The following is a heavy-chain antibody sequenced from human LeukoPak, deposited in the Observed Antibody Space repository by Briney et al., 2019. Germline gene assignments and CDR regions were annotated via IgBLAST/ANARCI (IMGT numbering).Heavy chain of an antibody. CDR2: IYYSGST. D-gene: IGHD6-13*01. J-gene: IGHJ5*02. Sequence: PSETLSLTCTVSGGSISSSTYYWGWIRQPPGKGLEWIGSIYYSGSTYYNPSLKSRVTISVDTSKNQFSLKLSSVTAADTAVYYCARDSSSWYRTIGYNWFDPWGQGTLVTVSS. CDR1: GGSISSSTYY. V-gene: IGHV4-39*07. CDR3: ARDSSSWYRTIGYNWFDP.